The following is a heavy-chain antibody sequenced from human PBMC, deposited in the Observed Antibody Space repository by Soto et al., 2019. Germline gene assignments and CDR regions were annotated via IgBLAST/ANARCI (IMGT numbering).Heavy chain of an antibody. V-gene: IGHV1-3*01. CDR2: INAGNGNT. CDR3: ARVGTTVTTYWYFDL. Sequence: ASVKVSCKASGYSFANYVIYWVRQAPGQRLEWMGWINAGNGNTKYSQKFRGRVTITRDTSATTAYMELSSLRSEDTAVYYCARVGTTVTTYWYFDLWGRGTLVTVSS. CDR1: GYSFANYV. J-gene: IGHJ2*01. D-gene: IGHD4-17*01.